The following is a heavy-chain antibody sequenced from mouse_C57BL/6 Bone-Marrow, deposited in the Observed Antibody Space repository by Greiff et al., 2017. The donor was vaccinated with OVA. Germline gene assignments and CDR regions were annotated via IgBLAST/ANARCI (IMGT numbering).Heavy chain of an antibody. CDR2: IRNKANGYTT. Sequence: DVHLVESGGGLVQPGGSLSLSCAASGFTFTDYYMSWVRQPPGKALEWLGFIRNKANGYTTEYSASVKGRFTISRDNSQSILYLQMNALRAEDSATYYCARTYYSLYYAMDYWGQGTSVTVSS. D-gene: IGHD2-12*01. V-gene: IGHV7-3*01. J-gene: IGHJ4*01. CDR3: ARTYYSLYYAMDY. CDR1: GFTFTDYY.